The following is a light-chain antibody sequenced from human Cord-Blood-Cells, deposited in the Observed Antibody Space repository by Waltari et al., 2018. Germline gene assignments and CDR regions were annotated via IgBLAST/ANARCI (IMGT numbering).Light chain of an antibody. CDR3: SSYTSSSTVV. Sequence: QSALTQPASVSGSPGQSITTPCTGTSSDVAGYHYVSWYHQHPGKAPKLMIYDVSNRPSGVSNRFSGSKSGNTASLTISGLQAEDEADYYCSSYTSSSTVVFGGGTKLTVL. V-gene: IGLV2-14*01. J-gene: IGLJ2*01. CDR2: DVS. CDR1: SSDVAGYHY.